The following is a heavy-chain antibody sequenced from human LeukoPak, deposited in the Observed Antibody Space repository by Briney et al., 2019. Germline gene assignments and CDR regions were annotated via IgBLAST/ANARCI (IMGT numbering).Heavy chain of an antibody. Sequence: GGSLRLSCAASGFTFSSYWMHWVRQAPGKGLEWVSAIDSSGGVTFYSDSVKGRFTVSRDNSKNTLYLQMNSLRAEDTAVYYCARDYDFWSGYYSWAFDIWGQGTMVTVSS. CDR1: GFTFSSYW. J-gene: IGHJ3*02. V-gene: IGHV3-23*01. CDR3: ARDYDFWSGYYSWAFDI. D-gene: IGHD3-3*01. CDR2: IDSSGGVT.